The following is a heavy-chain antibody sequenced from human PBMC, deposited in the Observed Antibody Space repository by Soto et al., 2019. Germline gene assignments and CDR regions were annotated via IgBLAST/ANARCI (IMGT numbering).Heavy chain of an antibody. V-gene: IGHV3-30*18. Sequence: GGSLRLSCAASGFTFSSYGMHWVRQTPDKGLEWVAVISHDGNQKYYADFAKGRSTISRDNARNTLHLQMNSLRPEDTAFFYCVKATLPTAIKFGVDSWGQGTLVTVSS. CDR3: VKATLPTAIKFGVDS. D-gene: IGHD2-2*01. J-gene: IGHJ5*01. CDR1: GFTFSSYG. CDR2: ISHDGNQK.